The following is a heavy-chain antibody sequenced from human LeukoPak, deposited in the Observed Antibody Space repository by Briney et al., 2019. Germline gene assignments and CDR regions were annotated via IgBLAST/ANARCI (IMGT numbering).Heavy chain of an antibody. CDR3: ASAGTSYGDQLFDY. D-gene: IGHD2-21*02. V-gene: IGHV3-7*01. CDR2: INQGGGAK. Sequence: QAGGSLRLSCAASGFTFSSYAMSWVRQAPGKGLEWVANINQGGGAKYYVDSVKGRFTISRDDARNSLYLQLNSLRAEDTAVYYCASAGTSYGDQLFDYWGQGILVTVSS. J-gene: IGHJ4*02. CDR1: GFTFSSYA.